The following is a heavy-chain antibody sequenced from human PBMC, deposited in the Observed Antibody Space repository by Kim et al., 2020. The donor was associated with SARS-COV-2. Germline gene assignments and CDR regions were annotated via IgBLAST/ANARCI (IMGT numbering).Heavy chain of an antibody. Sequence: GESLKISCKGSGYSFTSYWIGWVRQMPGKGLEWMGIIYPGDSDTRYSPSFQGQVTISADKSISTAYLQWSSLKASDTAMYYCARLPHPYQSQAAFDIWGQGTMVTVSS. CDR2: IYPGDSDT. D-gene: IGHD2-2*01. CDR1: GYSFTSYW. CDR3: ARLPHPYQSQAAFDI. V-gene: IGHV5-51*01. J-gene: IGHJ3*02.